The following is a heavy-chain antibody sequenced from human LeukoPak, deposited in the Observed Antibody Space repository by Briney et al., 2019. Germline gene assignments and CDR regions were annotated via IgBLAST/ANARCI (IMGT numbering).Heavy chain of an antibody. CDR2: IFYSGTT. CDR3: ARSPALYGMDV. Sequence: SETLSLTCTVSGGSISSGNYHWGWIRQPPGKGLEWVASIFYSGTTYYNPSLKSRVTISIDTSKNQFSLKLNSVTAADTAVYYCARSPALYGMDVWGQGTTVTVSS. CDR1: GGSISSGNYH. D-gene: IGHD2-2*01. V-gene: IGHV4-39*07. J-gene: IGHJ6*02.